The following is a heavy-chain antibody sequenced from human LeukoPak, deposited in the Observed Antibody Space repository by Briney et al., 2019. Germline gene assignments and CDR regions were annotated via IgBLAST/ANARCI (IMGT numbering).Heavy chain of an antibody. V-gene: IGHV3-30-3*01. J-gene: IGHJ4*02. Sequence: PGGSLRLSCAASGFTFSSYAMHWVRQAPGKGLEWVAVISYDGSNKYYADSVKGRFTISRDNSKNTLYLQMNSLRAEDTAVYYCASDSYCGGDCYSANDYWGQGTLVTVFS. CDR1: GFTFSSYA. CDR2: ISYDGSNK. D-gene: IGHD2-21*02. CDR3: ASDSYCGGDCYSANDY.